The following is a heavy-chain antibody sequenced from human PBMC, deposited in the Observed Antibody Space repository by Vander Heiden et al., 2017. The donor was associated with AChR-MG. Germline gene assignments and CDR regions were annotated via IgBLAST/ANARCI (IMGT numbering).Heavy chain of an antibody. CDR1: GGSISSYY. V-gene: IGHV4-4*07. J-gene: IGHJ5*02. CDR2: IYTSGST. CDR3: ARDHLYGDYGWDWFDP. Sequence: QVQLQESGPGLVKPSETLSLTCTVSGGSISSYYWSWIRQPAGKGLEWIGRIYTSGSTNYNPSLKSRVTMSVDTSKNQFSLKLSSVTAADTAVYYCARDHLYGDYGWDWFDPWGQGTLVTVSS. D-gene: IGHD4-17*01.